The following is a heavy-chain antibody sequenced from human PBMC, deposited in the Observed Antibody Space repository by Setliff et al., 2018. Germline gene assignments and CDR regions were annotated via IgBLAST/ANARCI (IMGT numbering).Heavy chain of an antibody. J-gene: IGHJ4*02. CDR3: SRAPLESGYYYGQGHYFDY. D-gene: IGHD5-18*01. V-gene: IGHV1-46*01. CDR2: IDPSGDYK. CDR1: GYKCTGDY. Sequence: ASVKVSCKESGYKCTGDYMHWVRQAPGQGLEWMGIIDPSGDYKNYGQKFQGRVTMTRDTSTTTVYMELSSLRSEDTAVYYCSRAPLESGYYYGQGHYFDYWGQGTLVTVSS.